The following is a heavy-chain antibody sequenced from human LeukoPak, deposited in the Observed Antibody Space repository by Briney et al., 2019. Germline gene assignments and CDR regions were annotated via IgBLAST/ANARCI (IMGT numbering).Heavy chain of an antibody. J-gene: IGHJ4*02. CDR2: ISWNSGSI. CDR1: GFTFDDYA. D-gene: IGHD3-10*01. V-gene: IGHV3-9*01. CDR3: AKDANFNYYGSGSHYR. Sequence: GRSLRLSCAASGFTFDDYAMHWVRQAPGKGLEWVSGISWNSGSIGYADSVKGRFTISRDNAKNSLYLQMNSLRAEDTALYYCAKDANFNYYGSGSHYRWGQGTLVTVSS.